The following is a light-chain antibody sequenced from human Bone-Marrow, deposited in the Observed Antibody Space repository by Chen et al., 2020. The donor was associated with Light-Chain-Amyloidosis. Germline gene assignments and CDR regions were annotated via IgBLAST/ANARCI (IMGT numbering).Light chain of an antibody. J-gene: IGLJ2*01. CDR2: DVT. CDR1: SSDVGGYNY. V-gene: IGLV2-14*03. Sequence: QSALTQPASVSGSPRQSITISSTGTSSDVGGYNYVSWYQQHPGKAPKLIIYDVTYRPSGVSNRFSGSKSGNTASLTISGLQAEDEADYYCSSFTRNNALVFGGGTKLTVL. CDR3: SSFTRNNALV.